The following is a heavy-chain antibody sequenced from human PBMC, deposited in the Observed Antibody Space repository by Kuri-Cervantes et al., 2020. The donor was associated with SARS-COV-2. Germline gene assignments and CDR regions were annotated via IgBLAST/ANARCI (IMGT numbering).Heavy chain of an antibody. V-gene: IGHV3-21*01. CDR3: TRGVSGTPIPRVDY. Sequence: GGSLRLSCAASGFTFSSYSMNWVRQAPGKGLEWVSSISSSSSYIYYADSVKGRFTISRDNAKNSLYLQMNSLRAEDTAVYYCTRGVSGTPIPRVDYWGQGTLVTVSS. CDR1: GFTFSSYS. CDR2: ISSSSSYI. D-gene: IGHD2-15*01. J-gene: IGHJ4*02.